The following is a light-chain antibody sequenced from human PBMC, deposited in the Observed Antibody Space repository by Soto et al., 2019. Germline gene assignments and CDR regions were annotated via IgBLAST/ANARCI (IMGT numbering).Light chain of an antibody. V-gene: IGKV1-5*03. Sequence: DIQMTQSPSTLSASVGDRVTNTCRASQSIRSWLAWYQQKPGKAPKLLIYKASSLESRVPSRFSGSGSGTEFTLTISSLQPDDFATYYCQQYNSYWTFGQGTKVEIK. CDR3: QQYNSYWT. CDR2: KAS. J-gene: IGKJ1*01. CDR1: QSIRSW.